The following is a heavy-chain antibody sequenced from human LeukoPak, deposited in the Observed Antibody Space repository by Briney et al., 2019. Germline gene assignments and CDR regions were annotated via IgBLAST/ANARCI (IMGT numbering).Heavy chain of an antibody. V-gene: IGHV3-30*03. CDR3: ARTEVGANDYFDY. J-gene: IGHJ4*02. CDR1: GFTFSRYG. Sequence: PGGSLRLSCVGSGFTFSRYGLHWVRQAPGKGLEWVAAISYNGKIIHYAESVKGRFTISRDNSKDTLSLQMSSLRAEDTAVYYCARTEVGANDYFDYWGQGTLVTVSS. D-gene: IGHD1-26*01. CDR2: ISYNGKII.